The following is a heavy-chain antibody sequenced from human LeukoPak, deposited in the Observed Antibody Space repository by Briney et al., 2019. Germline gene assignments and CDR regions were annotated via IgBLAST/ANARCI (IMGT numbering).Heavy chain of an antibody. CDR1: DGSINTGGYY. Sequence: SETLSLTCIVSDGSINTGGYYWAWIRQNPGKGLEWIGYIFYSGSTYYSASLRGRVTISVDTSENRFSLNLTSVTAADAAIYYCARINKAETFVLDSWGQGILVTVSS. CDR3: ARINKAETFVLDS. J-gene: IGHJ5*01. CDR2: IFYSGST. V-gene: IGHV4-31*03. D-gene: IGHD2/OR15-2a*01.